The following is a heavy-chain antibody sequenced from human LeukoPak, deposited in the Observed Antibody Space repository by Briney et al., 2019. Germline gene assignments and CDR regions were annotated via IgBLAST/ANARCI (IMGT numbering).Heavy chain of an antibody. J-gene: IGHJ4*02. Sequence: GGSLRLSCAASGFTFSSYSMNWVRQAPGKGLEWVSSTSSSSSYIYYADSVKGRFTISRDNAKNSLYLQMNSLRAEDTAVYYCARIRGYSYGYIDYWGQGTLVTVSS. D-gene: IGHD5-18*01. V-gene: IGHV3-21*01. CDR1: GFTFSSYS. CDR3: ARIRGYSYGYIDY. CDR2: TSSSSSYI.